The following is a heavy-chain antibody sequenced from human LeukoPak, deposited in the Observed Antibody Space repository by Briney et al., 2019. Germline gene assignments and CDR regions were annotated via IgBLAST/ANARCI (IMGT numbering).Heavy chain of an antibody. Sequence: GGSLRLSCAASGFTFSSYAMSWVRQAPGKGLEWVSGIGASGDSKYYADSVKGRFTISRDNAKNILSLQMTSLRAEDTAIYYCAKGSSSWQIYDYWGQGTLVTVSS. CDR1: GFTFSSYA. J-gene: IGHJ4*02. D-gene: IGHD6-13*01. CDR2: IGASGDSK. CDR3: AKGSSSWQIYDY. V-gene: IGHV3-23*01.